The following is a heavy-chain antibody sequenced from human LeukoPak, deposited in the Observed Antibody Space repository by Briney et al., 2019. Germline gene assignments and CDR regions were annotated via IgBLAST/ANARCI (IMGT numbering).Heavy chain of an antibody. D-gene: IGHD6-19*01. V-gene: IGHV3-23*01. CDR2: IRPTDGST. Sequence: QSGGSLRLSCIASGFTFETFEMSWVRQPPGKGLEWVPIIRPTDGSTDYADSVKGRFTVSRDNSRNTLFLQMNRLTVADTAVYYCVKGGWLDDWGQGILVTVSS. CDR3: VKGGWLDD. J-gene: IGHJ4*02. CDR1: GFTFETFE.